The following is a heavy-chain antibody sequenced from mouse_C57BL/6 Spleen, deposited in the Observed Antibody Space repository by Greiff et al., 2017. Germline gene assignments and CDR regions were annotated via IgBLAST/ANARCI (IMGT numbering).Heavy chain of an antibody. CDR1: GYSITSGYD. D-gene: IGHD1-1*01. V-gene: IGHV3-1*01. J-gene: IGHJ3*01. CDR2: ISYSGST. CDR3: ARDTGSWFAY. Sequence: EVKLVESGPGMVKPSQSLSLTCTVTGYSITSGYDWHWIRHFPGNKLEWMGYISYSGSTNYNPSLKSRIFITHDTSKNHFFLKLNSVTTDDTAAYYCARDTGSWFAYWGQGTLVTVSA.